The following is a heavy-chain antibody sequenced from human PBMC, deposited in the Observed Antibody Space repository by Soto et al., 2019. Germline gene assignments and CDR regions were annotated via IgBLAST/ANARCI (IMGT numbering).Heavy chain of an antibody. D-gene: IGHD7-27*01. Sequence: GGSLRLSCAASGFTVSSNYMTWVRQPPGKGLEWVSLIYSGGSTYYADSVKGRFTISRDNSKNTLNLQMNNLRAEDTAVYYCARAVSEGNWDFDYWGRGTL. J-gene: IGHJ4*02. CDR1: GFTVSSNY. CDR3: ARAVSEGNWDFDY. CDR2: IYSGGST. V-gene: IGHV3-53*01.